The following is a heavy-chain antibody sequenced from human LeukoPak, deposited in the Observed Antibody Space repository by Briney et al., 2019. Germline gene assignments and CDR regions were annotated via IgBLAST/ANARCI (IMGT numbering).Heavy chain of an antibody. CDR1: GFSFSRYA. V-gene: IGHV3-23*01. CDR3: AKAPPLALSSGWYYFDY. Sequence: GGSLRLSCAASGFSFSRYAMSWVRQAPGKGLEWVSGISGSGGTTYYADSVRGRFTISRDNSKNTLYLQMNSLRAEDTAVYYCAKAPPLALSSGWYYFDYWGQGTLVTVSS. D-gene: IGHD6-19*01. CDR2: ISGSGGTT. J-gene: IGHJ4*02.